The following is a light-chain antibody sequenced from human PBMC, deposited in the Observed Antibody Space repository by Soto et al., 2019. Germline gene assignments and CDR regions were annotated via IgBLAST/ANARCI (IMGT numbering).Light chain of an antibody. V-gene: IGKV1-39*01. CDR1: QTIDTY. CDR2: AAT. CDR3: QQSYRLPLT. Sequence: DIQLTQSPSSLSASLGDRVTITCRASQTIDTYVNWYQHKPGTAPKVLIYAATYLQNGVPSNFSGSGSGTDFTLSIVTLQPEDSGTYFCQQSYRLPLTFGGGTKVDIK. J-gene: IGKJ4*01.